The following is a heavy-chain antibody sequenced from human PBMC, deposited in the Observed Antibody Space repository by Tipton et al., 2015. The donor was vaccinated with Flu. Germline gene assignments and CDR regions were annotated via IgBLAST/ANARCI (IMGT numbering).Heavy chain of an antibody. D-gene: IGHD4-17*01. CDR1: GFTFSSYA. CDR2: ISYDGSNK. Sequence: QVQLVQSGVGVVQPGRSLRLSCAASGFTFSSYAMHWVRQAPGKGLEWVAVISYDGSNKYYADSVKGRVTIARDNSKNTLYLQMNSLRAEDTAVYYCARDPCGDDVGFDPWGQGTLVTVSS. V-gene: IGHV3-30*01. J-gene: IGHJ5*02. CDR3: ARDPCGDDVGFDP.